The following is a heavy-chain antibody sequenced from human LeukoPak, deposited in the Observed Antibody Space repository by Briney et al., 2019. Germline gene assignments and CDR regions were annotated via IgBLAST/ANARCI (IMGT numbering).Heavy chain of an antibody. V-gene: IGHV3-21*01. Sequence: GGSLRLSCAAYGFTFSSYVMNWGRQAPGKGLEWVSSITSDSNYIYYADSVKGRFTISRDNAKNSLYLQMNSLRAEDTAVYYSARAFGNYYAYWGQGTLVTVSS. CDR1: GFTFSSYV. D-gene: IGHD3-16*01. J-gene: IGHJ4*02. CDR2: ITSDSNYI. CDR3: ARAFGNYYAY.